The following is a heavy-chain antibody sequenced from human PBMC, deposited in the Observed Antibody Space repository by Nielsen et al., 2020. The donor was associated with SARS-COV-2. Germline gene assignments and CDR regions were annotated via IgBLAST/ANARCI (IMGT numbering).Heavy chain of an antibody. J-gene: IGHJ4*02. CDR3: ASGGSGSYYAGTADY. D-gene: IGHD3-10*01. CDR2: ISWNSGSI. CDR1: GFTFDDYA. V-gene: IGHV3-9*01. Sequence: GGSLRLSCAASGFTFDDYAMHWVQQAPGKGLEWVSGISWNSGSIGYADSVKGRFTISRDNAKNSLYLQMNSLRAEDTALYYCASGGSGSYYAGTADYWGQGTLVTVSS.